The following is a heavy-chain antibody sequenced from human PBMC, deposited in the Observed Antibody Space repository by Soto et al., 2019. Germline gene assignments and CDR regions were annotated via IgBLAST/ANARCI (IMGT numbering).Heavy chain of an antibody. CDR1: GCSINSYY. CDR3: ARNHIVVVPAAISPWFDP. V-gene: IGHV4-59*12. CDR2: IYYSGNT. D-gene: IGHD2-2*02. J-gene: IGHJ5*02. Sequence: PAETLSLTCSVSGCSINSYYWSWIRQPPGKGLERIGYIYYSGNTNYNPSPKSRDTILVDTSKKQFSMKLGYVTAADTAVYYCARNHIVVVPAAISPWFDPWGQGTLVTVSS.